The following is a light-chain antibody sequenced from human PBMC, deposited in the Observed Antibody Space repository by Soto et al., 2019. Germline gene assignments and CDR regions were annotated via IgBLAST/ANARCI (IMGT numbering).Light chain of an antibody. CDR1: QTTNIF. J-gene: IGKJ1*01. CDR2: AAS. Sequence: DIQMTQSPSSLSASVGDRVTITCRASQTTNIFLAWFQQKPGKAPNLLISAASTLQSGVPSRFSGSGSGTKFTLTIASLQPDDFATYYCQQYETFSGTFGPGTKVDIK. CDR3: QQYETFSGT. V-gene: IGKV1-16*01.